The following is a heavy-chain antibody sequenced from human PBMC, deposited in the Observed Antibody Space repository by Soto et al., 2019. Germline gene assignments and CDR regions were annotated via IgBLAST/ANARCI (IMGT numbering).Heavy chain of an antibody. Sequence: GGSLRLSCAASGFTFSSYAMSWVRQAPGKGLEWVSAISGSGGRTYYADSVKGRFTIPRDNSKNTLYLQMKSLRAEDTAVYYCAKRDRIIAVAGKAVDYWGQGTLVTXSS. J-gene: IGHJ4*02. V-gene: IGHV3-23*01. CDR2: ISGSGGRT. D-gene: IGHD6-19*01. CDR3: AKRDRIIAVAGKAVDY. CDR1: GFTFSSYA.